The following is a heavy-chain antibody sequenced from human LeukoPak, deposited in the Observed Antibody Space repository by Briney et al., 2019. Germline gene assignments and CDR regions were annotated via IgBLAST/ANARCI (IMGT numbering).Heavy chain of an antibody. D-gene: IGHD6-13*01. CDR2: IRSKANSYAT. J-gene: IGHJ4*02. CDR1: GFTFIGSA. V-gene: IGHV3-73*01. CDR3: TRLSGSSSIDY. Sequence: PGGSLKLSCAASGFTFIGSAMHWVRQASGKGLEWVGRIRSKANSYATAYAASVKGRFTISRDDSKNTAYLQMNSLKIEDTAVYYCTRLSGSSSIDYWGQGTLVTVSS.